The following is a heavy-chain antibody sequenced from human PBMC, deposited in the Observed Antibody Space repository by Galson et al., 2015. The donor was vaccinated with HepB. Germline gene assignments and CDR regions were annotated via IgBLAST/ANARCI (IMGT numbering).Heavy chain of an antibody. CDR2: ISAYNGNT. J-gene: IGHJ3*02. D-gene: IGHD5-18*01. V-gene: IGHV1-18*01. CDR1: GYTFTSYG. CDR3: AREGGKIQLWLTRAGDDAFDI. Sequence: SVKVSCKASGYTFTSYGISWVRQAPGQGLEWMGWISAYNGNTNYAQKLQGRVTMTTDTSTSTAYMELRSLRSDDTAVYYCAREGGKIQLWLTRAGDDAFDIWGQGTMVTVSS.